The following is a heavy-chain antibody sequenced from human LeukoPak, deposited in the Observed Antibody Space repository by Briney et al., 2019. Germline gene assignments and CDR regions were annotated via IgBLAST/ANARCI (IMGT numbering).Heavy chain of an antibody. Sequence: QPGGSLRLSCAASGFTVSSNYMSWVRQAPGKGLEWVSVIYSGGSTYYADSVKGRFTISRDNSKNTLYLQMNSLRAEDTAVYYCARGNSSGWLLSRGHYYYYYMDVWGKGTTVTISS. CDR2: IYSGGST. D-gene: IGHD6-19*01. V-gene: IGHV3-66*01. CDR3: ARGNSSGWLLSRGHYYYYYMDV. J-gene: IGHJ6*03. CDR1: GFTVSSNY.